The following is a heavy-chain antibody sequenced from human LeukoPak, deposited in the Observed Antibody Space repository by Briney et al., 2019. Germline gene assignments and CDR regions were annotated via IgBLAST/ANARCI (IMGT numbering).Heavy chain of an antibody. CDR1: GGSISSYY. CDR3: ASSAPYCSSTSCYRGVLAFDI. CDR2: IYYSGST. J-gene: IGHJ3*02. Sequence: SETLSLTCTVSGGSISSYYWSWIRQPPGKGLEWIRYIYYSGSTNYNPSLKSRVTISVDTSKNQFSLKLSSVTAADKAVYYCASSAPYCSSTSCYRGVLAFDIWGQGTMVTVSS. V-gene: IGHV4-59*01. D-gene: IGHD2-2*01.